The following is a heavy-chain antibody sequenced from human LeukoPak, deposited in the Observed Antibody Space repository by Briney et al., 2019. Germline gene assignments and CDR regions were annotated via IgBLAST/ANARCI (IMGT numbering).Heavy chain of an antibody. CDR3: ARVHHFWSGYFNWFDP. CDR1: GGSVSSGSYY. J-gene: IGHJ5*02. CDR2: IYYSGST. Sequence: PSETLSLTCTVSGGSVSSGSYYWSWIRQPPGKGLEWIGYIYYSGSTNYNPSLKSRVTISADTSKNQFSLKLSSVTAADTAVYYCARVHHFWSGYFNWFDPWGQGTLVTVSS. D-gene: IGHD3-3*02. V-gene: IGHV4-61*01.